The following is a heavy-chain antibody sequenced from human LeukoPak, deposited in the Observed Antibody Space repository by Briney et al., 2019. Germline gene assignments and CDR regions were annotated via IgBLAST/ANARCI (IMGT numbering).Heavy chain of an antibody. D-gene: IGHD2-15*01. CDR3: ARFKLSLDAFDI. J-gene: IGHJ3*02. V-gene: IGHV3-21*04. Sequence: PGGSLRLSCAASGFTFSSYSMNWVRQAPGKGLEWVSSISSSSSYIYCADSVKGRFTISRDNAKNSLYLQMNSLRAEDTAVYYCARFKLSLDAFDIWGQGTMVTVSS. CDR2: ISSSSSYI. CDR1: GFTFSSYS.